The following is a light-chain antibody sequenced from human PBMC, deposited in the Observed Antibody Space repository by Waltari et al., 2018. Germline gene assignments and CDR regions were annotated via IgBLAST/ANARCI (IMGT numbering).Light chain of an antibody. V-gene: IGKV1-33*01. CDR3: QQYDNLPLT. Sequence: IQMAQAPSSPAALVGNIVTITCYARQDISNCVKGYQHKPGKCPNLLIYDASHLETGVPSRFSGSGSGTDFTFPISSLQPEDIATYYCQQYDNLPLTFGGGTKVEIK. J-gene: IGKJ4*01. CDR2: DAS. CDR1: QDISNC.